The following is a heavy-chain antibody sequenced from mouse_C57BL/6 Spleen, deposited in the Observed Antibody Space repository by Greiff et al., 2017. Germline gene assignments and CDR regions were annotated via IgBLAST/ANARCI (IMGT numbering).Heavy chain of an antibody. D-gene: IGHD2-3*01. Sequence: QVQLQQPGAELVRPGTSVKLSCKASGYTFTSYWMHWVKQRPGQGLEWIGVIDPSDSYTNYNQKFKGKATLTVDTSSSTAYMQHSSLTSEDSAVYYCARSKDGYPFAYWGQGTLVTVSA. V-gene: IGHV1-59*01. CDR1: GYTFTSYW. CDR3: ARSKDGYPFAY. J-gene: IGHJ3*01. CDR2: IDPSDSYT.